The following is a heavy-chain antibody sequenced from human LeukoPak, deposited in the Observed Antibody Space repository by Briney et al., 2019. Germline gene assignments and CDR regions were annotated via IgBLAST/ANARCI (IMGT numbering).Heavy chain of an antibody. CDR2: IYYSGST. J-gene: IGHJ6*04. CDR3: ARVGHYYGSGSYYNPWDYYYGMDV. Sequence: PSETLSLTCTVSGGSISSYYWSRIRQPPGKGLEWIGYIYYSGSTNYNPSLKSRATISVDTSKNQFSLKLSSVTAADTAVYYCARVGHYYGSGSYYNPWDYYYGMDVWGKGTTVTVSS. CDR1: GGSISSYY. D-gene: IGHD3-10*01. V-gene: IGHV4-59*01.